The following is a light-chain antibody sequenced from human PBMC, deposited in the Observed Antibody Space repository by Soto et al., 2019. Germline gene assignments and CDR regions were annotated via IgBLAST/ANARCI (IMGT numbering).Light chain of an antibody. CDR3: QQSYRNPRT. V-gene: IGKV1-39*01. CDR1: QTISNF. J-gene: IGKJ1*01. Sequence: DIQMTQSPSFLSASAGDRVTIFCRASQTISNFLHWYQQKPGKAPKLLIYSASNLESGVPSRFGGSGSGTDFTLTIRSLEPEDFATYYCQQSYRNPRTFGLGTRVEIK. CDR2: SAS.